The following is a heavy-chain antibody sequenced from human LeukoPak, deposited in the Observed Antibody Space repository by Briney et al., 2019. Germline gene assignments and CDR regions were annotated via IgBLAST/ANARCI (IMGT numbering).Heavy chain of an antibody. CDR3: AREGYGNNFYYFDY. V-gene: IGHV4-59*02. D-gene: IGHD5-24*01. J-gene: IGHJ4*02. CDR1: GGSVSSYY. CDR2: IYYSGST. Sequence: SETLSLTCTVSGGSVSSYYWSWIRQPPGKGLEWIGYIYYSGSTSYNPSLKSRVTISVDTSKNQFSLKLSSVTAADTAVYYCAREGYGNNFYYFDYWDQGTLVTVSS.